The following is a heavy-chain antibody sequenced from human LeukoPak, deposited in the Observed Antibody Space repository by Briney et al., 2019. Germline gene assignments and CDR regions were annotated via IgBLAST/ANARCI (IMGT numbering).Heavy chain of an antibody. J-gene: IGHJ6*02. Sequence: SETLSLTCTVSGGSISSYYWSWIQQPPGKGLEWIGYIYYSGSTNYNPSLKSRVTISVDTSKNQFSLKLSSVTAADTAVYYCARDHAPYYYYGMDVWGQGTTVTVSS. CDR1: GGSISSYY. CDR2: IYYSGST. V-gene: IGHV4-59*01. CDR3: ARDHAPYYYYGMDV.